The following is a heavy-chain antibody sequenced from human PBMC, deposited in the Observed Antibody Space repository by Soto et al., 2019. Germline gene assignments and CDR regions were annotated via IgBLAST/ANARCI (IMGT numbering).Heavy chain of an antibody. CDR2: IHTGGETT. D-gene: IGHD6-19*01. Sequence: HLGGSLRLSCSASGFTFKSHAMHWVRQAPGKGLEYVSSIHTGGETTFYADAVKGRFIVSRDNSNNTLDLQMTSLKYEDSGVYYCVKGRAKHCSGRTCGLWMDLWGQGTTVTVSS. CDR1: GFTFKSHA. J-gene: IGHJ6*02. CDR3: VKGRAKHCSGRTCGLWMDL. V-gene: IGHV3-64D*06.